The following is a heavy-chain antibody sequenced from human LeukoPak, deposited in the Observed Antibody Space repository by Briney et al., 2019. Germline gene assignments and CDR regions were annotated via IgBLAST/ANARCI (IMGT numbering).Heavy chain of an antibody. D-gene: IGHD3-22*01. Sequence: GGSLRLSCAASGFTFSDYTVNWVRQAPGKGLEWVSGLSGSGGTTYYADSVKGRFTISRDNSKNTLYLQMDSLRAEDTAVYFCARAMMVVANLWGVYDYWGQGTLVTVSS. CDR1: GFTFSDYT. J-gene: IGHJ4*02. CDR3: ARAMMVVANLWGVYDY. CDR2: LSGSGGTT. V-gene: IGHV3-23*01.